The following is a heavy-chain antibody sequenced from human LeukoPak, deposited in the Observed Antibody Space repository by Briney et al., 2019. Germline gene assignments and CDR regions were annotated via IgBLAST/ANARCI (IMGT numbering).Heavy chain of an antibody. V-gene: IGHV3-21*01. CDR2: ISSSSSYI. CDR3: ARAKTVLIKYFDY. J-gene: IGHJ4*02. Sequence: GGSLRLSCAASGFTFSSYSMNWVRQAPGKGLEWVSSISSSSSYIYYADSVKGRFTISRDNAKNSLYLQMNSLRAEDTAVYYCARAKTVLIKYFDYWGQGTLVTVSS. CDR1: GFTFSSYS. D-gene: IGHD2-8*01.